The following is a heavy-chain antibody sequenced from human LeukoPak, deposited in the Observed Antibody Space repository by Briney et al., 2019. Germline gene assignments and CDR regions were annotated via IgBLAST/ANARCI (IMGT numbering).Heavy chain of an antibody. CDR3: AELGITMIGGV. D-gene: IGHD3-10*02. Sequence: PGGSLRLSCAASAFTFSGYSMNWGRQAPGKGLEWVSSISSSGSYIYYADSVKGRFTISRDNAKNSLYLQMNSLRAEDTAVYYCAELGITMIGGVWGKGTTVTISS. CDR2: ISSSGSYI. J-gene: IGHJ6*04. CDR1: AFTFSGYS. V-gene: IGHV3-21*01.